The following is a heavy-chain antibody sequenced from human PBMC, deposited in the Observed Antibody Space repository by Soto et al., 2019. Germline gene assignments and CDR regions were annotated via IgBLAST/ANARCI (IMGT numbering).Heavy chain of an antibody. Sequence: SETLSLTCTVSGGSISSSNYYWGWIRQPPGKGLEWIGTIYYSGSTYYNPSLKSRVTISVDTSKNQFSLKLSSVTAADTAKYFCAREGNLGRWLQPLDFWGQGTLVTVSS. V-gene: IGHV4-39*07. J-gene: IGHJ4*02. CDR2: IYYSGST. CDR3: AREGNLGRWLQPLDF. D-gene: IGHD5-12*01. CDR1: GGSISSSNYY.